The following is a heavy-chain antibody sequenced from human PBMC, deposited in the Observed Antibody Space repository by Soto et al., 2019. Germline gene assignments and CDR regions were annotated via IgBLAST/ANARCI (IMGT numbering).Heavy chain of an antibody. J-gene: IGHJ4*02. Sequence: EVQLVESGGGLVLPGGSLRLSCAASGFTFSSHWMHWVRQVPGKGLVWVSCIKTDATSISYADSVKGRFTVSRDNAKSTLYLQMNSLRAEDTALYYSVRDRSSFTGTAGDYWGQGTLVTVSS. CDR1: GFTFSSHW. V-gene: IGHV3-74*01. D-gene: IGHD1-7*01. CDR3: VRDRSSFTGTAGDY. CDR2: IKTDATSI.